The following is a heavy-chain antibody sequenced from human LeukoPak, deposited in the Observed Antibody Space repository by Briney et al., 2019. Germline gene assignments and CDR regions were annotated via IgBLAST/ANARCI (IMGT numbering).Heavy chain of an antibody. V-gene: IGHV1-8*01. CDR2: MNTYSGNT. CDR3: ARSYCGGDCSNGYYYYGMDV. CDR1: GYTFTSYD. Sequence: ASVKVSCKASGYTFTSYDINWVRQATGQGLEWMGWMNTYSGNTGYAQKFQGRVTMTRNTSISTAYMELSSLRSEDTAVYYCARSYCGGDCSNGYYYYGMDVWGQGTTVTVSS. J-gene: IGHJ6*02. D-gene: IGHD2-21*02.